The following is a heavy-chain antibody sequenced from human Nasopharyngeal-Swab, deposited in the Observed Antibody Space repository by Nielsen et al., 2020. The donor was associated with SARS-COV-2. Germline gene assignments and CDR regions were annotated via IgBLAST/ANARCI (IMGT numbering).Heavy chain of an antibody. CDR2: IYHSGST. D-gene: IGHD5-12*01. CDR3: ARDRKGGYYFDY. CDR1: GYSISSGYY. J-gene: IGHJ4*02. V-gene: IGHV4-38-2*02. Sequence: SETLSLTCTVSGYSISSGYYWGWIRQPPGKGLEWIGSIYHSGSTYYNPSLKSRVTISVDTSKNQFSLKLSSVTAADTAVYYCARDRKGGYYFDYWGQGTLVTVSS.